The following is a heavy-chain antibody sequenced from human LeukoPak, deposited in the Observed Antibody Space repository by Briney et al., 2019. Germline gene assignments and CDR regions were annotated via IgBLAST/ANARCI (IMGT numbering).Heavy chain of an antibody. CDR2: ISSSSSYI. D-gene: IGHD3-22*01. V-gene: IGHV3-21*04. CDR3: AKMRYYYDSSGYYSDY. Sequence: GGSLRLSCAASGFTFSSYSMNWVRQAPGKGLEWVSSISSSSSYIYYADSVKGRFTISRDNAKNSLYLQMNSLRAEDTAVYYCAKMRYYYDSSGYYSDYWGQGTLVTVSS. J-gene: IGHJ4*02. CDR1: GFTFSSYS.